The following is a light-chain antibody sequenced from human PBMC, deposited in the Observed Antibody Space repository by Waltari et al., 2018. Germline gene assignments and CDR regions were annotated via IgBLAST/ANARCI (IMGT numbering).Light chain of an antibody. V-gene: IGKV4-1*01. J-gene: IGKJ1*01. CDR2: WAS. CDR1: QSVLYSPNNKNY. Sequence: DIVMTQSPDSLAVSLGERATVNCKSSQSVLYSPNNKNYLAWYQQKPGQPPKLLIDWASTRESGVPDRISGSGSGTDFTLTISSLQAEDVAVYYCQQYANTPRTFGQGTTVEIK. CDR3: QQYANTPRT.